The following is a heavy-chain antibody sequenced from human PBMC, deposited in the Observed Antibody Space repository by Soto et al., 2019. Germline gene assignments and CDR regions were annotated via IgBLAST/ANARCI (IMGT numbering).Heavy chain of an antibody. V-gene: IGHV1-18*01. CDR3: AREGTCSSTSCPTYFSFGMDV. J-gene: IGHJ6*02. CDR2: IGAYNGNT. Sequence: ASVKVSFKASGYTFASYGISWVRQAPGQGLEWMGWIGAYNGNTNYAQKLQGRVTMTTDTFTRTAYMEVRSLRSDDTAVYYCAREGTCSSTSCPTYFSFGMDVWGQGTTVTVSS. CDR1: GYTFASYG. D-gene: IGHD2-2*01.